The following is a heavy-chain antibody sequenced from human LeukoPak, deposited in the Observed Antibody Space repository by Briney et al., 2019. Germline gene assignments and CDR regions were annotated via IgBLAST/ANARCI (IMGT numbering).Heavy chain of an antibody. Sequence: SETLPLLCTVSGGPISPLYWICLRQPPGKGLELIGYIYYSGTTNYNPSLKSRVPLSVDTSKNQFSLTLGSVTAADTAVYYCARGGVAAKYYFDYWGQGTLVTVSS. J-gene: IGHJ4*02. CDR2: IYYSGTT. CDR3: ARGGVAAKYYFDY. CDR1: GGPISPLY. D-gene: IGHD3-10*01. V-gene: IGHV4-59*11.